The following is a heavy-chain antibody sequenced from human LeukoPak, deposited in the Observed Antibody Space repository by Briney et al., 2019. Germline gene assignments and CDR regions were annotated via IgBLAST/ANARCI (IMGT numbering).Heavy chain of an antibody. Sequence: GGSLRLSCAASGFTFSHYTMNWVRQAPGKGREGVASISNNRNYVHYVDSVRGGFTISRDNARSSMSLQMSRLRGEDTAVYYCASSGAGWLLDYWGEGTLVTV. D-gene: IGHD6-19*01. CDR2: ISNNRNYV. CDR3: ASSGAGWLLDY. J-gene: IGHJ4*02. V-gene: IGHV3-21*01. CDR1: GFTFSHYT.